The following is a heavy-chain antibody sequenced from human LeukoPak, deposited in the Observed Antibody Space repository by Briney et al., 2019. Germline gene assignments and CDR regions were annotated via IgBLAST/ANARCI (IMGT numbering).Heavy chain of an antibody. D-gene: IGHD4-17*01. V-gene: IGHV4-59*11. Sequence: PSKTLSLTCVVSGDSFSSHYWTWIRQSPGEGLEWIGYISYIGSTNYNPSLKSRVTISIDTSKNQFSLKLRSVTAADTAVYYCARDLVTVTKGFDIWGQGTMVSVSS. CDR2: ISYIGST. CDR1: GDSFSSHY. CDR3: ARDLVTVTKGFDI. J-gene: IGHJ3*02.